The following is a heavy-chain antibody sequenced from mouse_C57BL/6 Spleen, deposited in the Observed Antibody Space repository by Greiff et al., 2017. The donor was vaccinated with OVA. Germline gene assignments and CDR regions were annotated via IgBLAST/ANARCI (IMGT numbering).Heavy chain of an antibody. CDR2: ISYDGSN. D-gene: IGHD2-4*01. Sequence: VQLQQSGPGLVKPSQSLSLTCSVTGYSITSGYYWNWIRQFPGNKLEWMGYISYDGSNNYNPSLKNRISITRDTSKNQFFLKLNSVTTEDTATYYCARGNDYAWYFDVWGTGTTVTVSS. J-gene: IGHJ1*03. CDR3: ARGNDYAWYFDV. V-gene: IGHV3-6*01. CDR1: GYSITSGYY.